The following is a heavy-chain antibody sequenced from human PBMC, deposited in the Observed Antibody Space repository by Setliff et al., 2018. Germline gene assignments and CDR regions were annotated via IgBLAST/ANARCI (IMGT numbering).Heavy chain of an antibody. Sequence: LSLTCTVSGGSISTYYWSWIRQPPGKGLEWIGYVYYSGIANYSPSLKSRLTISVDTSKNQFSLKLRSVTAADTAVYYCARGGTFRYFDYWGQGTPVTVSS. V-gene: IGHV4-59*01. CDR3: ARGGTFRYFDY. CDR1: GGSISTYY. D-gene: IGHD5-12*01. J-gene: IGHJ4*02. CDR2: VYYSGIA.